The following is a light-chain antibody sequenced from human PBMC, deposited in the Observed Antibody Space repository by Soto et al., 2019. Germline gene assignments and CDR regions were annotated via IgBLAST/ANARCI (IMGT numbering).Light chain of an antibody. CDR1: QSLLHSNGYNY. J-gene: IGKJ2*01. V-gene: IGKV2-28*01. CDR3: MVVLQTPYT. CDR2: LGS. Sequence: DILLTQSPLSLPVTPGEPASISCRSTQSLLHSNGYNYLDWYVQKPGQSPQLLIYLGSNRASGVPDRFSGSGSGTDFTLKISRVEAEDVGVYYCMVVLQTPYTFGQGTKLEL.